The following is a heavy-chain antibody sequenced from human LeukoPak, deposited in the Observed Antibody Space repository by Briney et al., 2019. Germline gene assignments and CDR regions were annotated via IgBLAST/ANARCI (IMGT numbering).Heavy chain of an antibody. CDR2: ISYDGSNK. V-gene: IGHV3-30-3*01. CDR3: ARCVLRYFDWSYGMDV. D-gene: IGHD3-9*01. Sequence: PGGSLRLSCAASGFTFSSYAMHWVRQAPGKGLEWVAVISYDGSNKYYADSVKGRFTISRDNSKNTLYLQMNSLRAEDTAVYYCARCVLRYFDWSYGMDVWGQGTTVTVSS. J-gene: IGHJ6*02. CDR1: GFTFSSYA.